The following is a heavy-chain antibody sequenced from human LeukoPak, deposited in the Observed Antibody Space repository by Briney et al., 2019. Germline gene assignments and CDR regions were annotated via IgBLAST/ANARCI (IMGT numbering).Heavy chain of an antibody. V-gene: IGHV4-4*09. J-gene: IGHJ3*01. CDR2: IHTSGSN. Sequence: SETLSLTCAVSGVSKSPYYWAWIRQPPGKGLEWIGYIHTSGSNNQYPSLKSRVTISVDKSKNHFSLRLTSVTAADTAVYYCARLSAAVHLGAFDLWGQGTMVTVSS. CDR1: GVSKSPYY. D-gene: IGHD3-3*01. CDR3: ARLSAAVHLGAFDL.